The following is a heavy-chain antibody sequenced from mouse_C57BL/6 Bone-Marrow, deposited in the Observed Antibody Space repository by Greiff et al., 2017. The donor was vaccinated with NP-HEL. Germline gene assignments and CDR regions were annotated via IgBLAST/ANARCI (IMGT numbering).Heavy chain of an antibody. CDR3: ARPRGGFDY. Sequence: EVKLMESGPVLVKPGASVKMSCKASGYTFTDYYMNWVKQSHGKSLEWIGVINPYNGGTSYNQKFKGKATLTVDKSSSTAYMELNSLTSEDSAVYYCARPRGGFDYWGQGTTLTVSS. V-gene: IGHV1-19*01. CDR2: INPYNGGT. CDR1: GYTFTDYY. J-gene: IGHJ2*01.